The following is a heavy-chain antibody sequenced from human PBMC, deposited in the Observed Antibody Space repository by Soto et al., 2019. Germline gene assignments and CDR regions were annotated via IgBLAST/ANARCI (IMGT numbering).Heavy chain of an antibody. D-gene: IGHD6-19*01. J-gene: IGHJ3*02. CDR1: GYTFTSYD. CDR3: ARSSVQWLIGADAFDI. Sequence: ASVKVSCKASGYTFTSYDINWVRQATGQGLEWMGWMNPNSGNTGYAQKFQGRVTMTRNTSISTAYMELSSLRSEDTAAYYCARSSVQWLIGADAFDIWGQGTMVTVSS. V-gene: IGHV1-8*01. CDR2: MNPNSGNT.